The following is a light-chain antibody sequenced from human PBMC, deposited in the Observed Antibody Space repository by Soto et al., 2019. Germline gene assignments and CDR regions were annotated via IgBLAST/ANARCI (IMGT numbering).Light chain of an antibody. J-gene: IGKJ1*01. CDR2: WAS. Sequence: DIVMTQSPDSVAVSTGQRATITCTYGQIVLYSPNNENYLAWYQQKPGQPPKLLIYWASTRESGVPDRFSGSGSGTDFTLTIRRLEPEDLAVYYCQQYVTSSPRTVGQGTKVDIK. CDR1: QIVLYSPNNENY. V-gene: IGKV4-1*01. CDR3: QQYVTSSPRT.